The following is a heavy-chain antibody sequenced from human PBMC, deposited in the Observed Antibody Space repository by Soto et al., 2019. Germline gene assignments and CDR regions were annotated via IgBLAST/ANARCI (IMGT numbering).Heavy chain of an antibody. CDR3: AKVLRNYYNNSHYSSNFEH. Sequence: EVQLLESGGGLVQPGGSLRLSCAASGFTFSAYAMTWVRQAPGKGLERVSGISGSGGRTHYADSVKGRFTIFRDNSKNTLFLHISSMRAADSAISQCAKVLRNYYNNSHYSSNFEHWGQGTLVTVSS. V-gene: IGHV3-23*01. CDR2: ISGSGGRT. D-gene: IGHD3-22*01. J-gene: IGHJ4*02. CDR1: GFTFSAYA.